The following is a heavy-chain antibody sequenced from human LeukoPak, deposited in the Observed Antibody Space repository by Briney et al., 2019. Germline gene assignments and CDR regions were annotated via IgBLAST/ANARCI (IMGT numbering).Heavy chain of an antibody. Sequence: QTGGSLRLSCRASGFTFSNYAINWVRQAPGKGLEWVAAISYDGIDIAYADSVRGRFTISRDNSKSTLYLQMNSLRAEDTAVYYCARVLRYCSGGNCYSGGLGYMDVWGKGTTVTISS. V-gene: IGHV3-30*03. CDR3: ARVLRYCSGGNCYSGGLGYMDV. D-gene: IGHD2-15*01. CDR2: ISYDGIDI. CDR1: GFTFSNYA. J-gene: IGHJ6*03.